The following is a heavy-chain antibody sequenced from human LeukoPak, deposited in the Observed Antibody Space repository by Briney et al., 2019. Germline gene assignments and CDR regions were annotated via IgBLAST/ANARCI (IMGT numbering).Heavy chain of an antibody. CDR3: ARGGGRWLQLTRPTLYYFDY. V-gene: IGHV4-59*10. Sequence: PSETLSLTCAVYGGSISSYYWSWIRQPAGKGLEWIGRIYTSGSTNYNPSLKSRVTISVDTSKNQFSLKLSSVTAADTAVYYCARGGGRWLQLTRPTLYYFDYWGQGTLVTVSS. CDR1: GGSISSYY. J-gene: IGHJ4*02. D-gene: IGHD5-24*01. CDR2: IYTSGST.